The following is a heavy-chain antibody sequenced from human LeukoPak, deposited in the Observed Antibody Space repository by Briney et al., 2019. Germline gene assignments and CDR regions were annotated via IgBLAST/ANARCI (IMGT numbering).Heavy chain of an antibody. CDR1: GFTFSSYW. J-gene: IGHJ4*02. CDR2: IKQDGSEK. CDR3: ARGNYDSSGYYYFFDY. Sequence: GGSLRLSCAASGFTFSSYWMKWVRQAPGKGLEWVANIKQDGSEKYYVDSVKGRFTISRDNAKNSLYLQINSLRAEDTAVYYCARGNYDSSGYYYFFDYWGQGTLVTVSS. V-gene: IGHV3-7*04. D-gene: IGHD3-22*01.